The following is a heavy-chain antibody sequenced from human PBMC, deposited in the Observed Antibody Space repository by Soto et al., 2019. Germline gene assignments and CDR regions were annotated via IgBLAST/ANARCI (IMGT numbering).Heavy chain of an antibody. CDR1: GYTFTGYD. J-gene: IGHJ4*02. CDR3: AREGDYYDSSGWPTLPHFDY. Sequence: ASGKVCCKASGYTFTGYDMHWVRQAPGQGLEWMGWINPNSGGTNYAQKFQGWVTMTRDTSISTAYMELSRLRSDDTAVYYCAREGDYYDSSGWPTLPHFDYWGQGTLVTVSS. D-gene: IGHD3-22*01. V-gene: IGHV1-2*04. CDR2: INPNSGGT.